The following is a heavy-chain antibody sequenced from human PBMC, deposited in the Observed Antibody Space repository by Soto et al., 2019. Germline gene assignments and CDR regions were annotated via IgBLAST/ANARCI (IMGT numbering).Heavy chain of an antibody. D-gene: IGHD2-2*01. CDR3: ARYIPGVRYYGMDV. CDR1: GLSFRSYA. V-gene: IGHV3-23*01. Sequence: GGSLRLSCAASGLSFRSYAMKWVRQAPGKGLEWVSLIGESGTPTYYADSVKGRFTISRDNSGNTLFLEMYTLRAEDTAVYYCARYIPGVRYYGMDVWGQGTTVTVSS. J-gene: IGHJ6*02. CDR2: IGESGTPT.